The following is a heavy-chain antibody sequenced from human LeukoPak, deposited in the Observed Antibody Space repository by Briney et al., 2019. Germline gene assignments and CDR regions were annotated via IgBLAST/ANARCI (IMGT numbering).Heavy chain of an antibody. D-gene: IGHD4-17*01. J-gene: IGHJ3*02. CDR2: IYYSGSS. V-gene: IGHV4-39*07. CDR1: GGSISSSSYY. CDR3: ARAVGATVTSRSGAFDI. Sequence: SETLSLTCTVSGGSISSSSYYWGWIRQPPGKGLEWSGSIYYSGSSYYNPSLKSRVTISVDTSKNQFSLKLYSVTAADTAVYYCARAVGATVTSRSGAFDIWGQGTMVTVSS.